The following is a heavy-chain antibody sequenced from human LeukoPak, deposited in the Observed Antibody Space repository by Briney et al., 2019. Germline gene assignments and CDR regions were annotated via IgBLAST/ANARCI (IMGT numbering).Heavy chain of an antibody. D-gene: IGHD2-15*01. J-gene: IGHJ6*03. CDR2: INHSGST. CDR1: GGSFSGYY. Sequence: PSETLSLTCAVYGGSFSGYYWSWIRQPPGKGLEWIGEINHSGSTNYNPSLKSRVTISVDTSKNQFSLKLSSVTAADTAVYYCARGSYCRSGSCYSATRYYYYYYMDVWGKGITVTVSS. V-gene: IGHV4-34*01. CDR3: ARGSYCRSGSCYSATRYYYYYYMDV.